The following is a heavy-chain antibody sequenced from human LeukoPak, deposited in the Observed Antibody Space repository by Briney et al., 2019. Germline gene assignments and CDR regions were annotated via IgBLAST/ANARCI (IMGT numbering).Heavy chain of an antibody. CDR2: IYYDGSNK. CDR1: GFTFSSYG. CDR3: ARGEYYYDGGY. J-gene: IGHJ4*02. V-gene: IGHV3-33*03. D-gene: IGHD3-22*01. Sequence: GGSLRLSCAASGFTFSSYGMHWVRQAPGKGLEWVAPIYYDGSNKYYADSVKGRFTISRDNAKNSLYLQMESLRAEDTAVYYCARGEYYYDGGYWGQGTLVTVSS.